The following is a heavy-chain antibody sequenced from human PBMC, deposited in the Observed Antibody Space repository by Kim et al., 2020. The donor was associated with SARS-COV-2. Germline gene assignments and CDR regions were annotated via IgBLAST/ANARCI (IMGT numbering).Heavy chain of an antibody. V-gene: IGHV1-2*06. D-gene: IGHD3-9*01. CDR2: INPNSGGT. CDR1: GYTFTGYY. Sequence: ASVKVSCKASGYTFTGYYMHWVRQAPGQGLEWMGRINPNSGGTNYAQKFQGRVTMTRDTSISTAYMELSRLGSDATAVYYCAGGGGTYYDILTGPRGVDYWGQGTLVTVSS. J-gene: IGHJ4*02. CDR3: AGGGGTYYDILTGPRGVDY.